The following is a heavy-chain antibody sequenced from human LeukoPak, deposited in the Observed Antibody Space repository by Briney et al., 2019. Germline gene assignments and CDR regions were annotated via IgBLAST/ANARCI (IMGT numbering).Heavy chain of an antibody. J-gene: IGHJ4*02. CDR2: INHSGST. D-gene: IGHD2-15*01. Sequence: PGGSLRLSCAASGFTFSSYGMSWVRQAPGKGLEWIGEINHSGSTNYNPSLKSRVTISVDTSKNQFSLKLSSVTAADTAVYYCARFISAGVYYFDYWGQGTLVTVSS. CDR1: GFTFSSYG. V-gene: IGHV4-34*08. CDR3: ARFISAGVYYFDY.